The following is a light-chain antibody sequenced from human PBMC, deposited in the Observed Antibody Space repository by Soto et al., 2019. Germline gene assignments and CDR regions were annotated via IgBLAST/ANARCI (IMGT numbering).Light chain of an antibody. CDR3: CSYAGNSLGV. J-gene: IGLJ3*02. V-gene: IGLV2-11*01. CDR2: DVS. Sequence: QSVLTQPRSVSGSPGQSVTISCTGTSSDVGGYNYVSWYQQHPGKAPKLVIYDVSKRPSGVPDRFSGSKSGNTASLTISGLQDEDEADYYCCSYAGNSLGVFGGGTQLTVL. CDR1: SSDVGGYNY.